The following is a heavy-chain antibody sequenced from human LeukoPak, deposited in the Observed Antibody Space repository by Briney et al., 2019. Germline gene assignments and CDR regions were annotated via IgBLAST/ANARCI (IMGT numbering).Heavy chain of an antibody. D-gene: IGHD3-10*01. V-gene: IGHV3-33*01. J-gene: IGHJ4*02. CDR1: GFTFSSYG. CDR3: ARGGQLWFGEVDY. Sequence: PGRSLRLSCAASGFTFSSYGMHWVRQAPGKGLGWVAVIWYDGSNKYYADSVKGRFTISRDNSKNTLYLQMNSLRAEDTAVYYCARGGQLWFGEVDYWGQGTLVTVSS. CDR2: IWYDGSNK.